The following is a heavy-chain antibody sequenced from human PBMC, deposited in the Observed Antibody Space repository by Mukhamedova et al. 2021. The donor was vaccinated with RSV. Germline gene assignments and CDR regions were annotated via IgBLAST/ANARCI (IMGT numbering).Heavy chain of an antibody. Sequence: GHHYHRGSINYNPSLKSRVTISLDTSKNQFSLKLTSVTAADTAVYYCAGEAWTPYRSSSGYYYYYMDVWGKGTTVTVSS. CDR2: HYHRGSI. CDR3: AGEAWTPYRSSSGYYYYYMDV. D-gene: IGHD6-6*01. J-gene: IGHJ6*03. V-gene: IGHV4-59*01.